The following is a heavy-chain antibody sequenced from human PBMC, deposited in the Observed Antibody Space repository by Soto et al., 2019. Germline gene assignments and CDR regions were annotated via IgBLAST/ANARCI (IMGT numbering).Heavy chain of an antibody. CDR1: GYSFTSYW. V-gene: IGHV5-51*01. CDR3: ARRGIAARRGGNAAEYYYYGMDV. D-gene: IGHD6-6*01. Sequence: GESLKISCKGSGYSFTSYWIGWVRQMPGKGLEWMGIIYPGDSDTRYSPSFQGQVTISADKSISTAYLQWSSLKASDTAMYYCARRGIAARRGGNAAEYYYYGMDVWGQGTTVTVSS. J-gene: IGHJ6*02. CDR2: IYPGDSDT.